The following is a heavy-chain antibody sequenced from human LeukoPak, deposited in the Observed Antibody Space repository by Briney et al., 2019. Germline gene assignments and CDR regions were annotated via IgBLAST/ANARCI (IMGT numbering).Heavy chain of an antibody. CDR1: GFTFSSYW. CDR3: ARGEYCSGGSCYSAAFDI. D-gene: IGHD2-15*01. J-gene: IGHJ3*02. Sequence: GGSLRLSCAASGFTFSSYWLHWVRQAPGKGLVWVSRIYSDGSSTNYADSVKGRFTISRDNAKNTLYLQMNSLRAEDTAVYYCARGEYCSGGSCYSAAFDIWGQGTMVTVSS. CDR2: IYSDGSST. V-gene: IGHV3-74*01.